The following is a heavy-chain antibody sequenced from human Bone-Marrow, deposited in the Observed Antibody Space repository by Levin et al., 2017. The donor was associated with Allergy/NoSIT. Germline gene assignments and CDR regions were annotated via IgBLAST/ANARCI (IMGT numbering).Heavy chain of an antibody. D-gene: IGHD3-10*01. V-gene: IGHV3-53*01. Sequence: GESLKISCAASGFTVSSNYMSWVRQAPGKGLEWVSVIYSGGSTYYADSVKGRFTISRDNSKNTLYLQMNSLRAEDTPVYYCASKNYGAGSYYGWGQGTLVTVSS. J-gene: IGHJ4*02. CDR3: ASKNYGAGSYYG. CDR1: GFTVSSNY. CDR2: IYSGGST.